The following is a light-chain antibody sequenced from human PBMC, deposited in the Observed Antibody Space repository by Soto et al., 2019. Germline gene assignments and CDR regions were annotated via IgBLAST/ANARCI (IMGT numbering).Light chain of an antibody. Sequence: DIQMTQSPSSLSASVGDRVTITCRASQSISIYLNWYQQTPGKAPKLLIYGASSLQSGVPSRFSGSGSGTDFTLTISSLQPEDFATYYCQQNSSPPWTFGQGTKVEIK. CDR3: QQNSSPPWT. CDR1: QSISIY. CDR2: GAS. J-gene: IGKJ1*01. V-gene: IGKV1-39*01.